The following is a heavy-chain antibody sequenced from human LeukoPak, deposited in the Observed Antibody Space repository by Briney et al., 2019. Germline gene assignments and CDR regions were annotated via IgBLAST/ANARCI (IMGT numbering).Heavy chain of an antibody. Sequence: GGSLRLSCAASGFTFSTYWMNWVRQAPGKGLEWVAVISYEGNNKYYADSVKGRFTISRDNSKNTLYLQMNSLRAEDTALYYCARRGSSKMYYFDYWGQGTLVTVSS. CDR3: ARRGSSKMYYFDY. CDR1: GFTFSTYW. CDR2: ISYEGNNK. V-gene: IGHV3-30*03. J-gene: IGHJ4*02. D-gene: IGHD2-15*01.